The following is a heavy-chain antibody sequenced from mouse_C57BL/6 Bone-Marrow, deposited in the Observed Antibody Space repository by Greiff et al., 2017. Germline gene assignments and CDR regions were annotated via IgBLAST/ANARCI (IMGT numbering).Heavy chain of an antibody. Sequence: ESGPGLVKPSQSLSLTCSVTGYSIPSGYYWNWIRQFPGNKLEWMGYISYDGSNNYTPSLKNRISITRDQSKNQFFLKLNSVTTVDTARFYGARAWDDDDGFDYWGQGTTLTVSS. CDR1: GYSIPSGYY. CDR3: ARAWDDDDGFDY. V-gene: IGHV3-6*01. CDR2: ISYDGSN. D-gene: IGHD2-4*01. J-gene: IGHJ2*01.